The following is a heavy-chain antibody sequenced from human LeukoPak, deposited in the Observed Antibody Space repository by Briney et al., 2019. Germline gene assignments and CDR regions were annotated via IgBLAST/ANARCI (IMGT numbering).Heavy chain of an antibody. Sequence: ASVKVSCKASGYTFTSYAMHWVRQAPGQRLEWMGWINAGNGSTKYSQKFQGRVTITRDTSASTAYMELSSLRSEDTAVYYCASSDDVDTAMVGSLYYGMDVWGQGTTVTVSS. CDR3: ASSDDVDTAMVGSLYYGMDV. CDR2: INAGNGST. CDR1: GYTFTSYA. J-gene: IGHJ6*02. D-gene: IGHD5-18*01. V-gene: IGHV1-3*01.